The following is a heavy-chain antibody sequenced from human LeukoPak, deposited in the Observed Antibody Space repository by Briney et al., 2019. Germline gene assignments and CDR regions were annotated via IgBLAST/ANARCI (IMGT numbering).Heavy chain of an antibody. J-gene: IGHJ4*02. V-gene: IGHV4-39*07. D-gene: IGHD3-9*01. CDR2: IYYSGST. CDR3: ARVHDWDSVDY. Sequence: SETLSLTCTVSGGSISSSSYYWAWIRQPPGKGLEWIGNIYYSGSTYYNPSLKSRVTLSVDTSKNQFSLNLTSVTAADTAVYYCARVHDWDSVDYWGQGTLVTVSS. CDR1: GGSISSSSYY.